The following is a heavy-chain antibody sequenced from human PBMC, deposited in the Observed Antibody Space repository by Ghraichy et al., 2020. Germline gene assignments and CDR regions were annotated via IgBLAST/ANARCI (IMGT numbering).Heavy chain of an antibody. V-gene: IGHV3-48*02. D-gene: IGHD2/OR15-2a*01. CDR3: ARGVNINSSGRFDP. CDR1: GFTFSSYS. J-gene: IGHJ5*02. CDR2: ISYSSSAI. Sequence: GSLRLSCAASGFTFSSYSMNWVRQAPGKGLEWVSYISYSSSAIYYADSVKGRFTISRDNAKNSLYLQMNSLRDEDTAVYYCARGVNINSSGRFDPWGQGTQVTVSS.